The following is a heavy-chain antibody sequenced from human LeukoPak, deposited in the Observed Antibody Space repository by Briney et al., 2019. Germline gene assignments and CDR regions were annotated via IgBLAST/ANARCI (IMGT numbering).Heavy chain of an antibody. CDR2: ISGSGGST. Sequence: GGSLRLSCTASGFTFGDYAMSWVRQAPGKGLEWVSAISGSGGSTYYADSVKGRFTTSRDNSKNTLYLQMNSLRAEDTAVYYCAKDLRITMVRPHYAFDIWGQGTMVTVSS. V-gene: IGHV3-23*01. D-gene: IGHD3-10*01. CDR1: GFTFGDYA. CDR3: AKDLRITMVRPHYAFDI. J-gene: IGHJ3*02.